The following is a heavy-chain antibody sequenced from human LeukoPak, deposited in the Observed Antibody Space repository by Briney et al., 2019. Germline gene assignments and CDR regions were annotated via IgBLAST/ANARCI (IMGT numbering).Heavy chain of an antibody. CDR2: IWYDGSNK. D-gene: IGHD3-3*01. CDR1: GFTFSSYG. CDR3: ATSYYDFWSGYYEVKDY. Sequence: GGSLRLSCAASGFTFSSYGMHWVRQAPGKGLEWVAVIWYDGSNKYYADSVKGRFTISRDNSKNTLYLQMNSLRAEDTAVYYCATSYYDFWSGYYEVKDYWGQGTLVTVSS. J-gene: IGHJ4*02. V-gene: IGHV3-33*01.